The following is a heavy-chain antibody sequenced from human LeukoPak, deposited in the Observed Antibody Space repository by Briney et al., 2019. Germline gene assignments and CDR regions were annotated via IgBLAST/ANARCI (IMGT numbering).Heavy chain of an antibody. CDR3: ARGQGGAIAYYYYYYMDV. J-gene: IGHJ6*03. CDR2: INHSGST. D-gene: IGHD3-10*01. Sequence: SETLSLTCAVYGGSFSGYYWSWIRQPPGKGLEWIGEINHSGSTNYNPSLKSRVTISVDTSKNQFSLKLSSVTAADTAVYYCARGQGGAIAYYYYYYMDVWGKGTTVTVSS. CDR1: GGSFSGYY. V-gene: IGHV4-34*01.